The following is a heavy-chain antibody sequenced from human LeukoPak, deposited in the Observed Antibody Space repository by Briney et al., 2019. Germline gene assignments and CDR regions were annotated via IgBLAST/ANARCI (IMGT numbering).Heavy chain of an antibody. J-gene: IGHJ3*02. CDR2: INPNSGGT. D-gene: IGHD2-21*02. CDR3: ARAMYCGGDCYPLDHSDAFDI. Sequence: ASVKVSCKASGYTFTGYYMHWVRQAPGQGLEWMGWINPNSGGTNYAQKFQGRVTMTRDTSISTAYMELSRLRSDDTAVYYCARAMYCGGDCYPLDHSDAFDIWGQGTMVTVSS. V-gene: IGHV1-2*02. CDR1: GYTFTGYY.